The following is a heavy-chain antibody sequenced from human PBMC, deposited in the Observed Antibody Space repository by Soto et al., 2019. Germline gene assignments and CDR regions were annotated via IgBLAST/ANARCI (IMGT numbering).Heavy chain of an antibody. CDR1: GYSCTSYA. CDR2: INAGNGNT. D-gene: IGHD2-2*02. V-gene: IGHV1-3*01. Sequence: SVKVTFKASGYSCTSYASHWVRQAPGQRLEWMGWINAGNGNTKYSQKFQGRVTITRDTSASTAYMELSSLRSEDTAVYYCARDWYCSSTTCYKGNWFDPWGQGTLVTVSS. CDR3: ARDWYCSSTTCYKGNWFDP. J-gene: IGHJ5*02.